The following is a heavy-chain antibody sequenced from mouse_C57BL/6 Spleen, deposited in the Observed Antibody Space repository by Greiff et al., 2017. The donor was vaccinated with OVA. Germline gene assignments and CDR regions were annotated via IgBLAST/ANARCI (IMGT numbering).Heavy chain of an antibody. J-gene: IGHJ1*03. V-gene: IGHV1-80*01. Sequence: VQLQQSGAELVKPGASVKISCKASGYAFSSYWMNWVKQRPGKGLEWIGQIYPGDGDTNYNGKFKGKATLTADKSSSTAYMQLSSLTSEDSAVYFCARSGFYYGSSYRYFDVWGTGTTVTVSS. D-gene: IGHD1-1*01. CDR1: GYAFSSYW. CDR3: ARSGFYYGSSYRYFDV. CDR2: IYPGDGDT.